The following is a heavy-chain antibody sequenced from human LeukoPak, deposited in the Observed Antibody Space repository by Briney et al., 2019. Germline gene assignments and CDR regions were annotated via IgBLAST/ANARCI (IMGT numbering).Heavy chain of an antibody. CDR2: IWYDGSNK. V-gene: IGHV3-33*01. J-gene: IGHJ4*02. D-gene: IGHD3-3*01. Sequence: GRSLRLSCAASGFTFSSYGMPWVRQAPGKGLEWVAVIWYDGSNKYYADSVKGRFTISRDNSKNTLYLQMNSLRAEDTAVYYCARDDLVLRFLPGGQGTLVTVSS. CDR3: ARDDLVLRFLP. CDR1: GFTFSSYG.